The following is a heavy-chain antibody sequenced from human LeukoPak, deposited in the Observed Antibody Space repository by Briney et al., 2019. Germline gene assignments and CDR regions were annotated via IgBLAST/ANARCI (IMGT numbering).Heavy chain of an antibody. V-gene: IGHV3-21*03. CDR3: ATYGGNGYFDL. J-gene: IGHJ2*01. D-gene: IGHD4-23*01. CDR2: ISSTSRYI. Sequence: GGSLRLSCVASGFTFSSYSMNWVRQAPGKGLEWVSCISSTSRYIYYADSVKGRFTISRDNAKNSVYLQMNSLRAEDTAVYYCATYGGNGYFDLWGRGTLVTVSS. CDR1: GFTFSSYS.